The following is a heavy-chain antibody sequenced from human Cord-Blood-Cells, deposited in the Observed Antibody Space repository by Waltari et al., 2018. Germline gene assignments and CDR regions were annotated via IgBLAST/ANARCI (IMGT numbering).Heavy chain of an antibody. CDR1: GFTSSCYG. J-gene: IGHJ4*02. CDR2: IWYDGSNK. CDR3: ARDRSILEWLFDY. V-gene: IGHV3-33*01. Sequence: QVQLVESGGGGVQPGSSLRLYCAASGFTSSCYGMHWVRQAPGKGLEWVAVIWYDGSNKYYADSVKGRFTISRDNSKNTLYLQMNSLRAEDTAVYYCARDRSILEWLFDYWGQGTLVTVSS. D-gene: IGHD3-3*01.